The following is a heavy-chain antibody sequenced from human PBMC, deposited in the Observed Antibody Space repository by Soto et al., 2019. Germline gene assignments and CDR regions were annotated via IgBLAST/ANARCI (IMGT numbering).Heavy chain of an antibody. CDR2: INAGNGNT. CDR3: GSWLKEGGIGGNYYYGMDV. CDR1: GYTFTSYA. V-gene: IGHV1-3*01. D-gene: IGHD1-1*01. Sequence: ASVKVSCKASGYTFTSYAMHWVRQASGQRLEWMGWINAGNGNTKYSQKFQGRVTITRDTSASTAYMELSSLRSDDTAVYYCGSWLKEGGIGGNYYYGMDVWGQGTTVTVSS. J-gene: IGHJ6*02.